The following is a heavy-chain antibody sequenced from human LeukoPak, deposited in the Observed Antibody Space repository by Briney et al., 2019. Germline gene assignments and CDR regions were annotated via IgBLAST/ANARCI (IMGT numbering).Heavy chain of an antibody. V-gene: IGHV3-21*01. D-gene: IGHD6-6*01. CDR3: AREEDSTAIRSSDGMDV. Sequence: GGSLSLSCAASGFTFSSYSMNWVRQAPGKGLEWVSCISKGSAYIYYADSVKGRFTISRDNAKNSLYLQMSSLRAEDTAVYYCAREEDSTAIRSSDGMDVWGQGTTVTVSS. CDR2: ISKGSAYI. CDR1: GFTFSSYS. J-gene: IGHJ6*02.